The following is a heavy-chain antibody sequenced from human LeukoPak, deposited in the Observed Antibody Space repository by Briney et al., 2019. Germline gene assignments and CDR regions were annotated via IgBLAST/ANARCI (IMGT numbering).Heavy chain of an antibody. CDR1: GYTFTGYY. J-gene: IGHJ3*02. V-gene: IGHV1-2*02. CDR2: INPNSGGT. D-gene: IGHD6-13*01. CDR3: AEIAAAGTYAFDI. Sequence: EASVKVSCKASGYTFTGYYMHWVGQPPGQGFKWLGWINPNSGGTNYAQKFQGRVTMTRDTSISTAYMELSRLRSDDTAVYYCAEIAAAGTYAFDIWGQGTMVTVSS.